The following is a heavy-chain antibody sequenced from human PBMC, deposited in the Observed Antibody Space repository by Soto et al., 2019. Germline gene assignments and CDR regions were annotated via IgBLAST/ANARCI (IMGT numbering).Heavy chain of an antibody. V-gene: IGHV3-23*01. J-gene: IGHJ4*02. CDR2: ISGSGAST. CDR1: GFTFSSYS. D-gene: IGHD5-12*01. CDR3: AKGRDGYNSYYFDY. Sequence: GGSLRLSCAASGFTFSSYSMNWVRQAPGKGLEWVSAISGSGASTYYADSVKGRFTISRDNSKNTLYLQMNSLRAEDTAVYYCAKGRDGYNSYYFDYWGQGTLVTVSS.